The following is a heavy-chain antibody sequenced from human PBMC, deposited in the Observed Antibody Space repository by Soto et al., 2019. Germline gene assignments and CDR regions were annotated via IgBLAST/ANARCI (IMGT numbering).Heavy chain of an antibody. V-gene: IGHV5-51*01. Sequence: GESLKISCQGSGYRFSSYWIAWVRQMPGKGLEWMGIIYPGDSDTSYSPSFQGQVTISADKSINTAYLQWSSLKASDTAIYYCARRPSNYYGLDVWGRGTTVTVSS. CDR1: GYRFSSYW. J-gene: IGHJ6*02. CDR2: IYPGDSDT. CDR3: ARRPSNYYGLDV.